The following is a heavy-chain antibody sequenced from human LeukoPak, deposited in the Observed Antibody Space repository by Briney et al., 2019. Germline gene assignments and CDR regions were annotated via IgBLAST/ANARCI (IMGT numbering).Heavy chain of an antibody. Sequence: GRTLRLSCAASGFPFSNYAMHWVRQAPGKGLEWVALISYDKNNKYYADSVKGRFTISRDNSKNTLFVQMNSLRTEDTAVYYCARSGVQWQWLLTYDAFDIWGQGTMVTVSS. CDR1: GFPFSNYA. CDR2: ISYDKNNK. D-gene: IGHD6-19*01. CDR3: ARSGVQWQWLLTYDAFDI. V-gene: IGHV3-30-3*01. J-gene: IGHJ3*02.